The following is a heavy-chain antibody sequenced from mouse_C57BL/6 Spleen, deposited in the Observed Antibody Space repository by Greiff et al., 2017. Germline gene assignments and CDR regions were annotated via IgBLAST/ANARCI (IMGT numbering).Heavy chain of an antibody. J-gene: IGHJ3*01. CDR3: ARGIYGYDGAWFAY. V-gene: IGHV1-69*01. D-gene: IGHD2-2*01. CDR1: GYTFTSYW. CDR2: IDPSDSYT. Sequence: VQLQQPGAELVMPGASVKLSCKASGYTFTSYWMHWVKQRPGQGLEWIGEIDPSDSYTNYKQKFKGKSTLTVDKSSSTAYMQLSSLTSEDSAVYYCARGIYGYDGAWFAYWGQGTLVTVSA.